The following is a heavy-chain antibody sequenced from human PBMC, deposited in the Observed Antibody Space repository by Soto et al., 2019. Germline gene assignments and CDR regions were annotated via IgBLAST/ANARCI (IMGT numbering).Heavy chain of an antibody. J-gene: IGHJ4*02. CDR1: GGTFSSYT. V-gene: IGHV1-69*08. CDR2: IIPILGIA. CDR3: AREIKGIAVAGTFDY. Sequence: QVKLAQSGAEVKKPGSSVKVSCKASGGTFSSYTISWVRQAPGQGVEWMGRIIPILGIANYAQKFQGRVTITADKSTCTAYMELSSLRSEDTAVYYCAREIKGIAVAGTFDYWGQGTLVTVSS. D-gene: IGHD6-19*01.